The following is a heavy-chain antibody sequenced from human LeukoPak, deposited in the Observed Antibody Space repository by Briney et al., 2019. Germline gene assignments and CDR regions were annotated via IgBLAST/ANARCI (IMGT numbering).Heavy chain of an antibody. D-gene: IGHD2-2*01. CDR1: GFTFSSYT. J-gene: IGHJ4*02. V-gene: IGHV3-21*01. CDR3: ASPLVVGY. Sequence: GGSLSLSFEASGFTFSSYTMTWVRKAPGKGLEWVSSISSSSSYIYYADSVKGRFTISRDNAKNSLYLQMNSLRAEDTAVYYCASPLVVGYWGQGTLVTVSS. CDR2: ISSSSSYI.